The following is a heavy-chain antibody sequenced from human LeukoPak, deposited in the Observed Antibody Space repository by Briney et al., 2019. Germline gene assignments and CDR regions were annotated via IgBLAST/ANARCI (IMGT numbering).Heavy chain of an antibody. D-gene: IGHD3-10*01. Sequence: SETLSLTCTVSGRSVGNYYWSWIRQPAGKGLEWIGHIYISGSTNYNPSLKNRVTMSVDTSKNQFSLKLSSVTAADTAVFYCARFNRVPPYGSGTSFDSWSQGTLVTVSS. CDR3: ARFNRVPPYGSGTSFDS. CDR2: IYISGST. J-gene: IGHJ4*02. V-gene: IGHV4-4*07. CDR1: GRSVGNYY.